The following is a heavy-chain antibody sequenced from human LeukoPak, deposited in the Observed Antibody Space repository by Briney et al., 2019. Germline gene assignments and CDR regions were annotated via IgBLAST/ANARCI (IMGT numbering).Heavy chain of an antibody. V-gene: IGHV4-4*07. CDR3: ARGRVRDEGYYYYYMDV. J-gene: IGHJ6*03. CDR1: GGSISSYY. CDR2: IYTSGST. Sequence: SETLSLTCTVSGGSISSYYWSWIRQPAGKGLEWIGRIYTSGSTNYNPSLKSRVTMSVDTSKNQFSLKLSSVTAADTAVYYCARGRVRDEGYYYYYMDVWGKGTTVTISS.